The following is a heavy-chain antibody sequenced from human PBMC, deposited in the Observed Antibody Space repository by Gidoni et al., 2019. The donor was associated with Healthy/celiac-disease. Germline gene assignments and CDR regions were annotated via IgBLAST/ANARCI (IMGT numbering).Heavy chain of an antibody. V-gene: IGHV4-38-2*02. CDR1: GYSISSGYY. D-gene: IGHD3-22*01. CDR2: IYHSGST. J-gene: IGHJ5*02. Sequence: QVQLQESGPGLVKPSETLSLTCAVSGYSISSGYYWGWIRQPPGKGLEWIGSIYHSGSTYYNPSLKSRVTISVDTSKNQFSLKLSSVTAADTAVYYCARDRAWYYDSSGYNWFDPWGQGTLVTVSS. CDR3: ARDRAWYYDSSGYNWFDP.